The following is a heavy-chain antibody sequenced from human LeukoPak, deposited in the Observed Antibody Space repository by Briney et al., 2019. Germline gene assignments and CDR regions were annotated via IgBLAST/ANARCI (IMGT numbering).Heavy chain of an antibody. J-gene: IGHJ4*02. CDR2: IYYSGST. CDR3: ASSSDWFRFEY. D-gene: IGHD3-9*01. V-gene: IGHV4-39*07. Sequence: SETLSLTCSVSGGPISSSGYYRGWIRQPPGKGLEWIGSIYYSGSTYYNPSLKSRVTISVDTSKNQFSLKLSSVTAADTAVYYCASSSDWFRFEYWGQGTLVTVSS. CDR1: GGPISSSGYY.